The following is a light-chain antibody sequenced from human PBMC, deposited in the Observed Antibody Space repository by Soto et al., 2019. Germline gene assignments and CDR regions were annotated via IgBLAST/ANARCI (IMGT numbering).Light chain of an antibody. CDR1: SSDVGSYNL. V-gene: IGLV2-23*01. J-gene: IGLJ2*01. Sequence: QSVLTQPASVSGSPGQSITIFCTGTSSDVGSYNLVSWYQQNPGKAPKLMIYEASKRPSGVSNRFSGSKSGNTASLTISGLQAEDEADYYCCSYGGSSNVVVFGGGTKLTVL. CDR2: EAS. CDR3: CSYGGSSNVVV.